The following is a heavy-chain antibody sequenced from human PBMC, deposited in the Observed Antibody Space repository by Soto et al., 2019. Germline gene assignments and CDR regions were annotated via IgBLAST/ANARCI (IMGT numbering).Heavy chain of an antibody. CDR1: GLTFSSYA. CDR3: VKKEGDYFHSGMGV. J-gene: IGHJ6*02. D-gene: IGHD3-16*01. CDR2: ITGSGGNT. Sequence: GGSLRLSCAASGLTFSSYAMSWVRQAPGKGLEWVSDITGSGGNTYYADSVKGRFTISRDNSKNTVFLQMNSLRVDDTALYYCVKKEGDYFHSGMGVWGQGTTVTVSS. V-gene: IGHV3-23*01.